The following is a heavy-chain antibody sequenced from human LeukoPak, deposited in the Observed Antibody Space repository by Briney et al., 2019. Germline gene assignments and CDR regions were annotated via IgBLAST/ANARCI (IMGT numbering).Heavy chain of an antibody. CDR2: IKSKTDDGTT. V-gene: IGHV3-15*01. CDR3: TTAGVRFSWEDDNY. D-gene: IGHD3-3*01. CDR1: EFSFGAYA. Sequence: GGSLRLSCTASEFSFGAYAVGWLRQAPGKGREWVVRIKSKTDDGTTDYAAPVKGTFTISRDDSKNTLYLQMNSLKTEDTAVYYCTTAGVRFSWEDDNYWGQGTLVTVSS. J-gene: IGHJ4*02.